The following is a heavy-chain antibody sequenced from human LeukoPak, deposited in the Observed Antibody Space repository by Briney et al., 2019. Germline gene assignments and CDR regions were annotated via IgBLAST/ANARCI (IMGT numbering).Heavy chain of an antibody. CDR2: INHDGTNT. Sequence: GGSLRLSCTASGLTFSSSGMHWVRQAPGKGLDWVSLINHDGTNTFYADSVKGRFTISRDNSQNTLYLQRNSLRGEDTAVYYCTNFDYWGQGTLVTVSS. CDR1: GLTFSSSG. J-gene: IGHJ4*02. V-gene: IGHV3-30*02. CDR3: TNFDY.